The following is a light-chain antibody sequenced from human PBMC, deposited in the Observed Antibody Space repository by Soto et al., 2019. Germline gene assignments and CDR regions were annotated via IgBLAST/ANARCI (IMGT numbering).Light chain of an antibody. CDR3: QHLISYPP. CDR1: QGISSY. J-gene: IGKJ5*01. Sequence: DIQLTQSPSFLSASVGDRVTITCRASQGISSYLSWYQQKPGKAPKLLIYAASTLQSGVPSRFSGSGSGTEFTLTISSLQPEDCATDSSQHLISYPPFGQGNRLQIK. CDR2: AAS. V-gene: IGKV1-9*01.